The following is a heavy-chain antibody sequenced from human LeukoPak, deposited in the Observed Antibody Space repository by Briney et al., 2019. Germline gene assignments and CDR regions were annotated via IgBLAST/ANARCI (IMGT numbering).Heavy chain of an antibody. CDR1: GFTFSSYE. CDR3: AELGIAMIGGV. Sequence: GESLRLSCAASGFTFSSYEMNWVRQAPEKGLEWVSYISSSGSTIYYADSVKGRFTISRDNAKNSLFLQMNSLRAEDTAVYYCAELGIAMIGGVWGKGTTVTISS. V-gene: IGHV3-48*03. J-gene: IGHJ6*04. CDR2: ISSSGSTI. D-gene: IGHD3-10*02.